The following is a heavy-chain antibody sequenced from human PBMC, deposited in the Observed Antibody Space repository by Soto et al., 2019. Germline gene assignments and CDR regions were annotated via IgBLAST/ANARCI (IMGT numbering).Heavy chain of an antibody. CDR2: INPKSGGT. CDR3: AGNWNDGDDYFDY. CDR1: GYTFTGYY. J-gene: IGHJ4*02. Sequence: QVQLVQSGAEVKKPGSSVKVSCKASGYTFTGYYLHWVRQAPGHGPEWMGWINPKSGGTSYSKKLQGRVTMTRDTSISTAYMELRRLRSDDTAVYYCAGNWNDGDDYFDYWGQGTLVTVSS. V-gene: IGHV1-2*02. D-gene: IGHD1-1*01.